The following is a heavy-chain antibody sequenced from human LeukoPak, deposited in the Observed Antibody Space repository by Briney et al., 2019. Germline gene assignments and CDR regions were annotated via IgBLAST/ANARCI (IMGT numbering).Heavy chain of an antibody. CDR3: ARGREHSYESSAMGY. CDR2: ISYDGSSK. D-gene: IGHD3-22*01. Sequence: GGSLRLSCAASGFTFNSYAIHWVRQAPGKGLEWVALISYDGSSKYYADSVKGRFTISRDNSKNTLYLQMNSLRAEDTAVYYCARGREHSYESSAMGYWGQGTLVTVSS. J-gene: IGHJ4*02. CDR1: GFTFNSYA. V-gene: IGHV3-30*04.